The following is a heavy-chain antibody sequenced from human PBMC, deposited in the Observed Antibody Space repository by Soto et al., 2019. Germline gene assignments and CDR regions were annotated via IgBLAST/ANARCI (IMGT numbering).Heavy chain of an antibody. Sequence: EVQLLESGGGLVQPGGSLRLSCAASGFTFSSYAMSWVRQAPGTGLEWVSAISGSGGSTYYADSVKGRFTISRDNSKNTPYLQMNSLRSEDTAVYYCEKGSDYDLWNGYYTWIDYCGQGTLVTFAS. D-gene: IGHD3-3*01. CDR2: ISGSGGST. V-gene: IGHV3-23*01. CDR3: EKGSDYDLWNGYYTWIDY. CDR1: GFTFSSYA. J-gene: IGHJ4*02.